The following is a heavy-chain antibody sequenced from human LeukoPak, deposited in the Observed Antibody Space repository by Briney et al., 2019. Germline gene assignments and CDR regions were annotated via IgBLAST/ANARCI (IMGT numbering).Heavy chain of an antibody. CDR3: ARDMSVVVPAAMPVVVAFDI. V-gene: IGHV1-69*13. CDR2: LIPIFGTA. CDR1: VGTLSSYA. D-gene: IGHD2-2*01. J-gene: IGHJ3*02. Sequence: ASVKVSCKASVGTLSSYAISWVRQAPGKGREWMGELIPIFGTANNAQNFQGRVTITADESTSTGYMELSSLRSEDTAVYYCARDMSVVVPAAMPVVVAFDIWGQGTMVTVSS.